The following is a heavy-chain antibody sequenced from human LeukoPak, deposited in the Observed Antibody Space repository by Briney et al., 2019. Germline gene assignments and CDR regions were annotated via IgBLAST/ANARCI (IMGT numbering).Heavy chain of an antibody. Sequence: SETLSLTCNVSGGSITSTAYQWGWIRQPPGKGLDWIGTIYYTGTTYYNPSLKSRVTISVDTSKNQFSLKLSSVTAADTAVYYCARAGTYYYDSSGYGPSSYYFDYWGQGTLVTVSS. J-gene: IGHJ4*02. V-gene: IGHV4-39*07. D-gene: IGHD3-22*01. CDR2: IYYTGTT. CDR3: ARAGTYYYDSSGYGPSSYYFDY. CDR1: GGSITSTAYQ.